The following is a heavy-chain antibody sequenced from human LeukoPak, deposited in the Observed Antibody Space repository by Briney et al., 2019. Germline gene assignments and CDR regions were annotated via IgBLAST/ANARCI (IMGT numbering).Heavy chain of an antibody. CDR3: ARTYSSGAFDI. CDR1: GGSISSYY. J-gene: IGHJ3*02. Sequence: PSETLSLTCTVSGGSISSYYWSWIRQPPGKGLEWIGDIYYSGSTNYNPSLKSRVTISVDTSKNQFSLKLRFVTAADTAVYYCARTYSSGAFDIWGQGTMVTVSS. D-gene: IGHD6-25*01. CDR2: IYYSGST. V-gene: IGHV4-59*08.